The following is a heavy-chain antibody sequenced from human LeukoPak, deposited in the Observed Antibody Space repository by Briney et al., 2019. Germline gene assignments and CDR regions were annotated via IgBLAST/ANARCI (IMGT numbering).Heavy chain of an antibody. Sequence: SETLSLTCTVSGGSISSYYWSWIRQPPGKGLEWIGYIYYSGSTNYNPSLKSRVTISVDTSKNQFSLKLSSVTAADTAVYYCARERVVAAAGYNWFDPWGQGTLVTVSS. V-gene: IGHV4-59*12. CDR3: ARERVVAAAGYNWFDP. CDR2: IYYSGST. CDR1: GGSISSYY. J-gene: IGHJ5*02. D-gene: IGHD6-13*01.